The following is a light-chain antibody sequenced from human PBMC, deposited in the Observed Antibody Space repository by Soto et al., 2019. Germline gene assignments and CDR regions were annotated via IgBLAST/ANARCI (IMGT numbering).Light chain of an antibody. Sequence: DIVMTHSPLSLPVTPGEPASISCRSSQTLLHSNGYNYLDWYLQKPGQTPGLLIYDTSTRATGVPARFSGSRSGTEFTLTINSLQSEDFAVYYCQQYNNWPQTFGQGTKVDI. CDR1: QTLLHSNGYNY. CDR2: DTS. CDR3: QQYNNWPQT. V-gene: IGKV2-28*01. J-gene: IGKJ1*01.